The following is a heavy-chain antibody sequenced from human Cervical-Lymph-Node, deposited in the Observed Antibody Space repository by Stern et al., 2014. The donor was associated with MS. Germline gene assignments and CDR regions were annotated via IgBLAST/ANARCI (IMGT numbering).Heavy chain of an antibody. CDR3: ARGGEVEYYYNFYDVDV. CDR2: IWYDGMSK. J-gene: IGHJ6*02. D-gene: IGHD3-10*01. CDR1: GFTFSAYG. Sequence: MQLVEVGGGVVQPEKSLRLSCAASGFTFSAYGMHWGRPAPGKGMEWVAVIWYDGMSKYYAVVVEGRFTISRDNSKNTLYLQMNSLRAEDTAAYFCARGGEVEYYYNFYDVDVWGQGTTVTVSS. V-gene: IGHV3-33*01.